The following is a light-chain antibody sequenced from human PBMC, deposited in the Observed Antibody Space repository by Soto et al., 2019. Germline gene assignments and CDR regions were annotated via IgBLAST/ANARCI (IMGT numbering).Light chain of an antibody. CDR2: AAS. J-gene: IGKJ3*01. Sequence: DIQMTQSPSPLSASVVDRVTITCRASQTINNYLNWYQQTTGKAPKILIHAASSLQSWVPSRFSGSGSGTDFTLPISSLQPEDFATYYCQQSYRNPLTFGPGTKVDIK. CDR1: QTINNY. CDR3: QQSYRNPLT. V-gene: IGKV1-39*01.